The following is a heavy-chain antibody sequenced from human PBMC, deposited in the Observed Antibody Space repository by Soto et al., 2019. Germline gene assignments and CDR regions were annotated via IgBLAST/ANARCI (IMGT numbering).Heavy chain of an antibody. CDR2: IIPIFGTA. J-gene: IGHJ4*02. Sequence: SVKVSCKASGGTFSSYAISWVRQAPGQGLEWMGGIIPIFGTANYAQKFQGRVTITADESTSTAYMELSSLRSEDTAVYYCAREKDGHNPSSPYYFDYWGQGTLVTVSS. CDR1: GGTFSSYA. CDR3: AREKDGHNPSSPYYFDY. V-gene: IGHV1-69*13.